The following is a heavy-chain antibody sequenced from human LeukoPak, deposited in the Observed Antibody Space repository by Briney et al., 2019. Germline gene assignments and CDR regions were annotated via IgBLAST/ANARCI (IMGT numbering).Heavy chain of an antibody. CDR1: GGSISSYY. CDR2: IYTSGST. CDR3: ARHNYCSSTSCYSP. J-gene: IGHJ5*02. Sequence: SETLSLTCTVSGGSISSYYWSWIRQPAGKGLEWIGRIYTSGSTNYNPSLKSRVTMSVDTSKNQFSLELSSVTAADTAVYYCARHNYCSSTSCYSPWGQGTLVTVSS. D-gene: IGHD2-2*01. V-gene: IGHV4-4*07.